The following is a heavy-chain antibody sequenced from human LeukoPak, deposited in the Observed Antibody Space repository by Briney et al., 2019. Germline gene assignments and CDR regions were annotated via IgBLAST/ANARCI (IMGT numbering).Heavy chain of an antibody. CDR3: ARSWVVTPGYFDY. Sequence: SETLSLTCTVSGGSISSYYWSWIRQPPGKGLEWIGSIYHSGSTYYNPSLKSRVTISVDTSKNQFSLKLSSVTAADTAVYYCARSWVVTPGYFDYWGQGTLVTVS. CDR1: GGSISSYY. J-gene: IGHJ4*02. V-gene: IGHV4-59*08. CDR2: IYHSGST. D-gene: IGHD4-23*01.